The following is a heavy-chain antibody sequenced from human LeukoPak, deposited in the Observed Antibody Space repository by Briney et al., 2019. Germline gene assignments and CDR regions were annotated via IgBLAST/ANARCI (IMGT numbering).Heavy chain of an antibody. CDR1: GYTFTGYY. J-gene: IGHJ6*02. V-gene: IGHV1-2*02. CDR2: INPNSGGT. CDR3: ARDITDLIVGGYYYGMDV. D-gene: IGHD2-15*01. Sequence: GASVKVSCKASGYTFTGYYMHWVRQAPGQGLEWMGWINPNSGGTNYAQKFQGRVTMTRDTSISTAYMELSRLRSDDTAVYYCARDITDLIVGGYYYGMDVWGQGTTVTVSS.